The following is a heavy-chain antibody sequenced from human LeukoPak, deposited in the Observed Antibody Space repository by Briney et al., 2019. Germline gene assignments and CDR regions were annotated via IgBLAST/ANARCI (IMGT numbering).Heavy chain of an antibody. V-gene: IGHV1-69*05. J-gene: IGHJ6*03. CDR2: IIPIFGTA. CDR3: ARGVGLGYYYYYMDV. Sequence: SVKVSCKASGGTFSSYAISWVRQAPGQGLEWMGGIIPIFGTANYAQKFQGRVTITTDESTSTAYMELSSLRSEDTAVYYCARGVGLGYYYYYMDVWGRGTLVTVSS. CDR1: GGTFSSYA. D-gene: IGHD2-8*01.